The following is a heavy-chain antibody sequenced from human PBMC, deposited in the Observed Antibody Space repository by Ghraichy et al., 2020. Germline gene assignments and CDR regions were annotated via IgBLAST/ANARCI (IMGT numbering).Heavy chain of an antibody. CDR2: IKQDGSEK. V-gene: IGHV3-7*01. Sequence: SCAASGFTFSSSLMNWARQAPGKGLEWVANIKQDGSEKYYVDSVKGRFTISRDNAKNSLYLQMNSLRAEDTAVYYCARGKGNFWGQGTLVTVSS. CDR3: ARGKGNF. J-gene: IGHJ4*02. CDR1: GFTFSSSL.